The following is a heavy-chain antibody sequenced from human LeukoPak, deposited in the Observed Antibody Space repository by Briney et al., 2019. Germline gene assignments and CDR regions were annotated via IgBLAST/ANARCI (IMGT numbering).Heavy chain of an antibody. CDR3: ARRPDFWSSSYSHRDRFDS. CDR1: GITVSANY. D-gene: IGHD3-3*01. J-gene: IGHJ4*02. V-gene: IGHV3-66*02. Sequence: GRPLRLSCAASGITVSANYMSWVRWTPGRGLDWVSVIYSGGATYYSVFVKGRFTISRDSSKNMVHLQMDRLTPEDTGVYYCARRPDFWSSSYSHRDRFDSWGQGTLVTVSS. CDR2: IYSGGAT.